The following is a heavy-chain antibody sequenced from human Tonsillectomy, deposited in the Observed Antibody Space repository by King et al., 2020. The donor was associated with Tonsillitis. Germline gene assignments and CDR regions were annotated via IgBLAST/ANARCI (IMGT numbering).Heavy chain of an antibody. V-gene: IGHV3-21*01. CDR2: ISSTNTYI. Sequence: VQLVESGGGLVKPGGSLRLSCAASGFTFRSYSMNWVRQAPGKGLEWVSSISSTNTYISYADSVRGRFTVSRDNAQNSLYLRINSLRAEDTAVYYCARDFKGGSCLCRYFDLWGRGTLVTVSS. J-gene: IGHJ2*01. CDR1: GFTFRSYS. CDR3: ARDFKGGSCLCRYFDL. D-gene: IGHD2-15*01.